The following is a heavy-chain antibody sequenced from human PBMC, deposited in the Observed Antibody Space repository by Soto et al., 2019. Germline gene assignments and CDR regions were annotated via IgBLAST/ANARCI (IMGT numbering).Heavy chain of an antibody. V-gene: IGHV1-2*02. CDR2: MNPNSGGT. CDR1: GYTFSGYF. CDR3: ARGYYSSSWRVFDY. Sequence: QVQLVQSGADVKKLGASVKVSCKTSGYTFSGYFMHWLRQAPGQGLEWMGWMNPNSGGTDYAQNFQGRVSMTWDTSISTAYMELSRLRSDDTAIYYCARGYYSSSWRVFDYWGQGTLVNVSS. J-gene: IGHJ4*02. D-gene: IGHD6-13*01.